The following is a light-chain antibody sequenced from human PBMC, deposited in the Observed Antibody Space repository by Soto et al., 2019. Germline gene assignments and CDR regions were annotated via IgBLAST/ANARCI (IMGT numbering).Light chain of an antibody. CDR1: SSDVGGYNY. J-gene: IGLJ2*01. V-gene: IGLV2-8*01. CDR3: SSYAGSNNLV. Sequence: QSVLTQPPSASGSPGQSVTISCTGTSSDVGGYNYVSWYQQHPGKAPKLMIYEVSKRPSGVPDRFSGSKSGNTASLTVPGSQAEDEADYYCSSYAGSNNLVFGGGTKLTVL. CDR2: EVS.